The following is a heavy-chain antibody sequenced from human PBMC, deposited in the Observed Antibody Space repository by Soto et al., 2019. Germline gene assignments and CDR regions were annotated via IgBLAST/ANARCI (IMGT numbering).Heavy chain of an antibody. V-gene: IGHV6-1*01. CDR2: TYYRSNWRH. D-gene: IGHD6-19*01. CDR3: ARGVAGSGFDL. CDR1: GDSVSSNTAA. Sequence: SQTLSLTCAISGDSVSSNTAAWNWIRSSPSRGLEWLGRTYYRSNWRHDYAVSVKSRITLNPDTSKNHFSLQLNSVPPDDTAVYYCARGVAGSGFDLWGQGTLVTVSS. J-gene: IGHJ4*01.